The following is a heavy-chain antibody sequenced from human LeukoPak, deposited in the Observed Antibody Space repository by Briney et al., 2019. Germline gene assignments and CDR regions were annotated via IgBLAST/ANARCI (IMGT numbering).Heavy chain of an antibody. CDR1: GFTFSSYW. V-gene: IGHV3-7*05. J-gene: IGHJ4*02. CDR3: ARDRVTMVRGVNYYFDY. Sequence: GGSLTLSCAASGFTFSSYWMSWVRQAPGKGLEWVANIKQDGSEKYYVDSVKGRFTISRDNAKNSLYLKMNSLRAEDTAVYYCARDRVTMVRGVNYYFDYWGQGTLVTASS. CDR2: IKQDGSEK. D-gene: IGHD3-10*01.